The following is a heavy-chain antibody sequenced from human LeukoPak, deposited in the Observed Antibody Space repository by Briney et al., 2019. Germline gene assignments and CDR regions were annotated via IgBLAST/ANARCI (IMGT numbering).Heavy chain of an antibody. V-gene: IGHV4-30-2*01. CDR1: VGSLSSGGYS. D-gene: IGHD3-22*01. J-gene: IGHJ4*02. Sequence: SETLSLTCAVSVGSLSSGGYSWRCLRQPPGRGLEWIGYIYHSVSTYYNPSLKSRVTVSVDRSKNQFSLKLSSVTAADTAVYYCARGPQSYDSSGYSLDYWGQGTLVTVSS. CDR2: IYHSVST. CDR3: ARGPQSYDSSGYSLDY.